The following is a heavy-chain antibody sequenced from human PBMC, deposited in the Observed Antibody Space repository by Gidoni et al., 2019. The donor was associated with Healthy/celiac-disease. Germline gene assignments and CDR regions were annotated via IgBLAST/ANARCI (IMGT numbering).Heavy chain of an antibody. Sequence: QVQLQESGPGLVKPSQTLSLTCTVSGGSISSGSYYWSWIRQPAGKGLEWIGRIYTSGSTNYNPSLKSRVTISVDTSKNQFSLKLSSVTAADTAVYYCARLEMATIYFDYWGQGTLVTVSS. CDR2: IYTSGST. D-gene: IGHD5-12*01. CDR3: ARLEMATIYFDY. CDR1: GGSISSGSYY. V-gene: IGHV4-61*02. J-gene: IGHJ4*02.